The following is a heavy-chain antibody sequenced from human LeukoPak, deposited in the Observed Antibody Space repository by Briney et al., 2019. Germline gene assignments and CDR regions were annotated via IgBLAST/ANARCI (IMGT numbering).Heavy chain of an antibody. D-gene: IGHD6-13*01. CDR1: GFTSSIYS. Sequence: GRSLRLSCTTTGFTSSIYSMHWVRQAPGKGLEWVAVMSYDGVDEYYADSVKGRFTISRDNSKNTLYLQMNSLRAEDTAVYYCAKDQGRAYGYAFDIWGQGTMVTVSS. J-gene: IGHJ3*02. CDR2: MSYDGVDE. CDR3: AKDQGRAYGYAFDI. V-gene: IGHV3-30*04.